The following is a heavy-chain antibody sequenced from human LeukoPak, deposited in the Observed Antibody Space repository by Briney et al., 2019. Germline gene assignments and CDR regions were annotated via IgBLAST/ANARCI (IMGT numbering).Heavy chain of an antibody. V-gene: IGHV4-61*01. CDR1: GGSVSSGSYY. CDR2: IYYSGST. J-gene: IGHJ4*02. D-gene: IGHD2-2*01. Sequence: LETLSLTCTVSGGSVSSGSYYWSWIRQPPGKGLEWIGYIYYSGSTNYNPSLKSRVTISVDTSKNQFSLKLSSVTAADTAVYYCARGLGYCSSTSCYPYFDYWGQGTLVTVSS. CDR3: ARGLGYCSSTSCYPYFDY.